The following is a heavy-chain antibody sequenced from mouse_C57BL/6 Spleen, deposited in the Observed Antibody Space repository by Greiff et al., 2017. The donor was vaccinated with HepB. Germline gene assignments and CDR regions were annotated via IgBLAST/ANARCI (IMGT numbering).Heavy chain of an antibody. Sequence: VMLVESGAELMKPGASVKVSCKATGYTFTGYWIEWVKQRPGHGLEWIGEILPGSGSTNYNEKFKGKATFTADTSSNTASMQLSSLTTEDSAIYYCARGGLYGSSYRGFAYWGQGTLVTVSA. V-gene: IGHV1-9*01. J-gene: IGHJ3*01. CDR3: ARGGLYGSSYRGFAY. CDR1: GYTFTGYW. CDR2: ILPGSGST. D-gene: IGHD1-1*01.